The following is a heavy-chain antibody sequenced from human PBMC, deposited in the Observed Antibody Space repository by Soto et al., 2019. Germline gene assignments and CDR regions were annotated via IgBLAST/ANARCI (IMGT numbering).Heavy chain of an antibody. J-gene: IGHJ3*02. D-gene: IGHD7-27*01. CDR2: FSGTGGST. Sequence: EVQLLESGGGVVQPGGSLRLSCAASGFTFNNYALNWVRQAPGEGLERVPSFSGTGGSTFYAGSAKGRFTISRDNSKNTLFLQMTSLRAGDTAVYYCGKGNSKWGTGDAFDIWGQGTMVTVSS. CDR1: GFTFNNYA. CDR3: GKGNSKWGTGDAFDI. V-gene: IGHV3-23*01.